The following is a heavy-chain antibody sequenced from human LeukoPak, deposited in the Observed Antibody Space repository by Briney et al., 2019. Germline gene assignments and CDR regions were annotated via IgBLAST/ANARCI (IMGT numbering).Heavy chain of an antibody. CDR3: AREGVAVDF. CDR1: GYTFTDYC. D-gene: IGHD2-15*01. CDR2: VNPDSGGT. J-gene: IGHJ4*02. Sequence: ASVKVSCKASGYTFTDYCIHWVRQAPGQGLEWMGWVNPDSGGTNYAQKFQGRVTMTRDTSISTAYMELSRLRSDDMAMFYCAREGVAVDFWGQGTLVAVSS. V-gene: IGHV1-2*02.